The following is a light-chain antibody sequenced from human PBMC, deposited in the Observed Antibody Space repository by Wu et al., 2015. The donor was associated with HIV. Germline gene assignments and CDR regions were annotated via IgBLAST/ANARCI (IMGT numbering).Light chain of an antibody. CDR1: QSISSNY. V-gene: IGKV3-20*01. Sequence: EIVMTQSPGTLSLSPGERATLSCRASQSISSNYLAWYQQKPGQAPRLLISIASRRATGVPDRFSGSVSGTDFTLTISRLEPEDFAVYYCQQYGSSPLTFGGGTKVDI. J-gene: IGKJ4*01. CDR2: IAS. CDR3: QQYGSSPLT.